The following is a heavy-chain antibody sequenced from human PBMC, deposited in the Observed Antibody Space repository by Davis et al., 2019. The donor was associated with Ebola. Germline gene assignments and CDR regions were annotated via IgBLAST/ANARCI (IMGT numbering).Heavy chain of an antibody. V-gene: IGHV3-48*02. CDR1: GFIFSTYS. D-gene: IGHD2-15*01. Sequence: GESLKISCAASGFIFSTYSMNWVRQAPGKGLEWVAYISSTSWTIHYADSVKGRFTISRDNAKNSLYLHMNSLRDEDTAVYYCARTPWQLPFDYWGQGTLVSVSS. CDR3: ARTPWQLPFDY. J-gene: IGHJ4*02. CDR2: ISSTSWTI.